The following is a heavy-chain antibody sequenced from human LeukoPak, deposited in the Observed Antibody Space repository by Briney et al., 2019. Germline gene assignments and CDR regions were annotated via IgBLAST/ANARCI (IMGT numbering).Heavy chain of an antibody. J-gene: IGHJ4*02. V-gene: IGHV4-38-2*02. CDR2: IYHSGNS. Sequence: SGTLSLTCTVSGYSIRNGYYWGWIRQPPGKGLEWIGTIYHSGNSYYNPSLKSRVTISVDTSKNQFSLKLSSVTAADTAVYYCARGGSSWPIPPHWFDYWGPGVLVTVSS. D-gene: IGHD6-13*01. CDR3: ARGGSSWPIPPHWFDY. CDR1: GYSIRNGYY.